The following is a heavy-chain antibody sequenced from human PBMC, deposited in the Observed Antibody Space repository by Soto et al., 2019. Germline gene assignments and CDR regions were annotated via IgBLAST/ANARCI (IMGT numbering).Heavy chain of an antibody. J-gene: IGHJ4*02. CDR1: GFIFTNFW. CDR3: AKDSWYFDL. V-gene: IGHV3-74*01. CDR2: IDTSGSST. Sequence: PGGSLRFSCEASGFIFTNFWMHWVRQVPGKGLVWVSRIDTSGSSTSYADSVKGRFTISRDNAKNTVSLQMNSLRAEDTGVYYCAKDSWYFDLWSQGSLVTVYS. D-gene: IGHD6-13*01.